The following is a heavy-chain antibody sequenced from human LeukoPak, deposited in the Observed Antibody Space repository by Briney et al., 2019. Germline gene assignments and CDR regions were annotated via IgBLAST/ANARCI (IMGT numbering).Heavy chain of an antibody. V-gene: IGHV3-30*04. Sequence: GGSLRLSCAASGFTFSSYAMHWVRQAPGKGLEWVAVISYDGSNKYYADSVKGRFTISRDNSKNTLYLQMNSLRAEDTAVYYCARGHYGLDVWGPGTTVTVSS. J-gene: IGHJ6*02. CDR1: GFTFSSYA. CDR3: ARGHYGLDV. CDR2: ISYDGSNK.